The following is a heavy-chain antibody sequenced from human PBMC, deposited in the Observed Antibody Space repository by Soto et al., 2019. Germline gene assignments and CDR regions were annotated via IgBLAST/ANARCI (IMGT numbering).Heavy chain of an antibody. Sequence: ASVKVSCKASGYTFTSYAVHWVRQAPGQRLEWMGWINAGNGNTKYSQKFQGRVTITRDTSASTAYMELSSLRSEDTAVYYCASSLRYFDWNAVDYWGQGTLVTVSS. V-gene: IGHV1-3*01. CDR1: GYTFTSYA. D-gene: IGHD3-9*01. CDR3: ASSLRYFDWNAVDY. J-gene: IGHJ4*02. CDR2: INAGNGNT.